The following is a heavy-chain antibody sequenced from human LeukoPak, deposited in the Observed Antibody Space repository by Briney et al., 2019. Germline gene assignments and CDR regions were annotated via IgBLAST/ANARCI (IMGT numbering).Heavy chain of an antibody. CDR2: IKQDGSEK. V-gene: IGHV3-7*01. Sequence: GGSLRLSCAASGFTFSSYWMSWVRQAPGKGLEWVANIKQDGSEKYYVDSVKGRFTISRDNAKNSLYLQMNSLRAEDTAVYYCARFLYLFYPGATLYYFDYWGQGTLVTVSS. CDR3: ARFLYLFYPGATLYYFDY. D-gene: IGHD1-26*01. CDR1: GFTFSSYW. J-gene: IGHJ4*02.